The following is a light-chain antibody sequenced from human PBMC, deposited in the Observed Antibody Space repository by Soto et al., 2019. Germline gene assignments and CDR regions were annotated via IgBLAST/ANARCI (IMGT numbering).Light chain of an antibody. Sequence: DIVLTQSPGTLSLSPGERATLSCRASQSVSSSYLAWYQQKRGQAPRLLIYGASSRATGIPDRFSGSGSGTDFTLTISKLEPEHFAVYYCQHYGSPRTFGQGTKVEIK. CDR2: GAS. J-gene: IGKJ1*01. CDR1: QSVSSSY. V-gene: IGKV3-20*01. CDR3: QHYGSPRT.